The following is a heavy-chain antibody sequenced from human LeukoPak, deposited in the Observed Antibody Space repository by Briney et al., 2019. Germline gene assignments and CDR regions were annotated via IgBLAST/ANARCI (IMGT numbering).Heavy chain of an antibody. CDR3: AKKGYYDGSGYYMYYFDH. J-gene: IGHJ4*02. D-gene: IGHD3-22*01. CDR2: VSAHGVDK. Sequence: GTSLRLSCAASGFAFSSYAMHWVRQAPGKGLEWLAVVSAHGVDKFYADSVKGRFTISKDTSKNTLSLQMNSLRAEDTAVYYCAKKGYYDGSGYYMYYFDHWGQGTLVTVSS. CDR1: GFAFSSYA. V-gene: IGHV3-30-3*02.